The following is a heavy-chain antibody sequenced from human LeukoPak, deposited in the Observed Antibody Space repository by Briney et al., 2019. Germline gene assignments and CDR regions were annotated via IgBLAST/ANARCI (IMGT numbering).Heavy chain of an antibody. J-gene: IGHJ6*03. D-gene: IGHD5-18*01. CDR2: IYYYGST. CDR1: GGSITNYY. V-gene: IGHV4-59*01. CDR3: AREGAGSYGFRYIDV. Sequence: SETLSLTCTVSGGSITNYYWTWIRQPPGEGLEWLAYIYYYGSTNYNPSLESRLTLTVDTSKNQFSLKLSSVAASVTAVYYCAREGAGSYGFRYIDVWGKGTTVTVS.